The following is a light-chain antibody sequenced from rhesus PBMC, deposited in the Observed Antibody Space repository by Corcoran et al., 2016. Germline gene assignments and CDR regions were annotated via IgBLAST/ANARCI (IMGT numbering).Light chain of an antibody. J-gene: IGKJ2*01. CDR1: QSVSSY. CDR3: YQHSSGYS. CDR2: GAD. V-gene: IGKV3-10*01. Sequence: QVILTQSPATLSLSPGERATLSCRASQSVSSYLAWYQQKPGQAPRLLIYGADSRATGNPERFRGRGSGTDFTLTISSLEPEDVGVYHCYQHSSGYSFGQGTKVEIK.